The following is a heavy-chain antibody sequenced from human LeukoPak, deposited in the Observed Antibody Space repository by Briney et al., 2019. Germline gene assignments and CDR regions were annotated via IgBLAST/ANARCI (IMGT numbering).Heavy chain of an antibody. Sequence: PSETLSLTCAVYGGSFSGYYWSWIRQPPGKGLEWIGEINHSGSTNYNPSLKSRVTISVDKSKNQFSLKLSSVTAADTAVYYCARDRSYYDSSGLLTWGQGTLVTVSS. CDR1: GGSFSGYY. D-gene: IGHD3-22*01. V-gene: IGHV4-34*01. CDR2: INHSGST. CDR3: ARDRSYYDSSGLLT. J-gene: IGHJ4*02.